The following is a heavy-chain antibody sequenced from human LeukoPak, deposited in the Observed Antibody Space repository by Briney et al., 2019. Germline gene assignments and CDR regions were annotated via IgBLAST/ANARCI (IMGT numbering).Heavy chain of an antibody. J-gene: IGHJ4*02. CDR1: GGSISSYY. D-gene: IGHD3-22*01. CDR3: ARTIRGYYDSSGYFDY. V-gene: IGHV4-59*01. Sequence: PSETLSLTCTVSGGSISSYYWSWIRQPPGKGPEWIGYIYYSGSTNYNPSLKSRVTISVDTSKNQFSLKLSSVTAADTAVYYCARTIRGYYDSSGYFDYWGQGTLVTVSS. CDR2: IYYSGST.